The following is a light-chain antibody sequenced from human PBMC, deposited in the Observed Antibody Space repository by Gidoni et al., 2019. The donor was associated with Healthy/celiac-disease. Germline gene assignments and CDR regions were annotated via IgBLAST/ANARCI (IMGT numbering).Light chain of an antibody. V-gene: IGLV3-21*02. Sequence: SYVLPQPPPGSVSPGPTARITGGGTNIGSKSVHWYQQKPGQAPVLVVYDDSDRPSGIPERFSGSNSGNTATLTISRVEAGDEADYYCQVWDSSSDHPGCVFGTGTKVTVL. CDR1: NIGSKS. J-gene: IGLJ1*01. CDR3: QVWDSSSDHPGCV. CDR2: DDS.